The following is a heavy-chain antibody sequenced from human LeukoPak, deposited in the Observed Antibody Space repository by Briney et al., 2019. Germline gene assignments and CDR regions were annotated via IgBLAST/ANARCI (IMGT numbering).Heavy chain of an antibody. V-gene: IGHV3-30*18. CDR3: AKDAVAATPYYFQH. Sequence: PGGSLRLSCAASGFTFSSYGMHWVRQAPGKGLGWVAVISYDGSNKYYADSVKGRFTISRDNSKNTLYLQMNSLRAEDTAVYYCAKDAVAATPYYFQHWGQGTLVTVSS. CDR1: GFTFSSYG. CDR2: ISYDGSNK. J-gene: IGHJ1*01. D-gene: IGHD2-15*01.